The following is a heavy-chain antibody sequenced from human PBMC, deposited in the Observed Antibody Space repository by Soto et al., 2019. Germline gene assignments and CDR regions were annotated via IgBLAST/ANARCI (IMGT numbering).Heavy chain of an antibody. V-gene: IGHV3-30*18. CDR3: AKGHRDPDAFDI. Sequence: QVQLVESGGGVVQPGRSLRLSCAASGFTFSSYGMHWVRQAPGKGLEGVAVISYDGSNKYYADSVEGRVTSSRDKSKNTLYLQMNSLRAEDTAVYYCAKGHRDPDAFDIWGQGTMVTVSS. J-gene: IGHJ3*02. CDR1: GFTFSSYG. CDR2: ISYDGSNK.